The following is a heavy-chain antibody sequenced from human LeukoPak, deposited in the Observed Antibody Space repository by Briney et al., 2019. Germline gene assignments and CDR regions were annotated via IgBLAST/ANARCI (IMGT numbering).Heavy chain of an antibody. CDR2: IIPIFGTA. D-gene: IGHD3-22*01. Sequence: SVKVSRKASGGTFSSYAISWVRQAPGQGLEWMGGIIPIFGTANYAQKFQGRVTITADESTSTAYMELSSLRSEDTAVYYCARDGRRRYDSSGYYRPFDYWGQGTLVTVSS. CDR3: ARDGRRRYDSSGYYRPFDY. J-gene: IGHJ4*02. V-gene: IGHV1-69*13. CDR1: GGTFSSYA.